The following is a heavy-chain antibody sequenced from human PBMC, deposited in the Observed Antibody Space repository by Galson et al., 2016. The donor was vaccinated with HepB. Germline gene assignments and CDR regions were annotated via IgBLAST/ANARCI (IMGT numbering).Heavy chain of an antibody. J-gene: IGHJ4*02. CDR1: GFTFSSYG. D-gene: IGHD3-16*01. CDR2: IWSDGSNK. CDR3: VTDRGRSPFDY. Sequence: SLRLSCAASGFTFSSYGMHWVRQAPGKGLEWVTVIWSDGSNKDYADSVKGRFTISRDNSKNTLYLQMNSLRAEDTAVYYCVTDRGRSPFDYWGQGTLVTVSS. V-gene: IGHV3-33*01.